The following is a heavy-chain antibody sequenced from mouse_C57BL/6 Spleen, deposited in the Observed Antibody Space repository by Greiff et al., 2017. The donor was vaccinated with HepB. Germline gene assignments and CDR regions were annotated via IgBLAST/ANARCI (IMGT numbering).Heavy chain of an antibody. CDR3: ARKGDGFDY. V-gene: IGHV1-84*01. D-gene: IGHD2-3*01. CDR2: IYPGSGNT. Sequence: QVQLKQSGPELVKPGASVKISCKASGYTFTDYYITWVKQRHGQGLVWMGWIYPGSGNTKYNEKFKGKATLTVDTSSSTAYMQLSSLTSEDSAVYFCARKGDGFDYWGQGTTLTVSS. J-gene: IGHJ2*01. CDR1: GYTFTDYY.